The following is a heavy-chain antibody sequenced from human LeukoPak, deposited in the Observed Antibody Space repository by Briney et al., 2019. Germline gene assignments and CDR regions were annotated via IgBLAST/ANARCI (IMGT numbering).Heavy chain of an antibody. D-gene: IGHD6-19*01. V-gene: IGHV4-59*08. Sequence: SETLSLTCTVSGGSISSYYWSWIRQPPGKGLEWIGYIYYSGSTNYNPSLKSRVTISIDTSKNQFSLKLSSVTAADTAVYYCARAVSGRFDYWGQGTLVTVSS. CDR2: IYYSGST. CDR1: GGSISSYY. CDR3: ARAVSGRFDY. J-gene: IGHJ4*02.